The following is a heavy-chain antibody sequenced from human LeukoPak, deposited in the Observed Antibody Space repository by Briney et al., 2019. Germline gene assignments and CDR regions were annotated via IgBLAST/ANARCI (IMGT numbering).Heavy chain of an antibody. CDR1: GYIFTGYY. J-gene: IGHJ4*02. Sequence: ASVKVSCKASGYIFTGYYMHWVRQAPGQGLEWMGWINAYNGHANYAQKFQGRVTMTTDTSTSTAYMELRSLTSDDTAVYYCARGRGRGTTYYSFAYWGQGTLVTVSS. D-gene: IGHD3/OR15-3a*01. CDR2: INAYNGHA. CDR3: ARGRGRGTTYYSFAY. V-gene: IGHV1-18*04.